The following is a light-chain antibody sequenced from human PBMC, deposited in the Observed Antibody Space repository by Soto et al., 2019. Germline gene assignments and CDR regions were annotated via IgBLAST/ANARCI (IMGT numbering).Light chain of an antibody. Sequence: IVMTQSPATLSVSPGERATLSCRASQSVRSNLAWYQQKPGQAPRLLIYSASARATGFPARFSGSGSGTDFTLTISSLQSEDFAVYYCQQYNNWPWTFGQGTKVDIK. CDR2: SAS. CDR1: QSVRSN. J-gene: IGKJ1*01. CDR3: QQYNNWPWT. V-gene: IGKV3-15*01.